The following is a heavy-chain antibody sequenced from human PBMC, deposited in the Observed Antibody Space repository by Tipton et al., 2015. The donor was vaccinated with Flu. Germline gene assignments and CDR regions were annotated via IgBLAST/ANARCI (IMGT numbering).Heavy chain of an antibody. CDR2: IYYSGST. D-gene: IGHD4-17*01. J-gene: IGHJ4*02. V-gene: IGHV4-31*03. Sequence: TLSLTCTVSGGSISSGGYYWSWIRQHPGKGLEWIGYIYYSGSTYYNPSLKSRVTISVDTSKNQFSLKLSSVTAADTAVYYCARVKHGDYFDYWGQGTLVTVSS. CDR1: GGSISSGGYY. CDR3: ARVKHGDYFDY.